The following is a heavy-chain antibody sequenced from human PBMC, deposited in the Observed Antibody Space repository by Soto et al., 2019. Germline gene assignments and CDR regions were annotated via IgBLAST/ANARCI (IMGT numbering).Heavy chain of an antibody. J-gene: IGHJ4*02. D-gene: IGHD6-19*01. CDR3: ARVRDDSSGWYSLAY. CDR1: GGSISSYY. V-gene: IGHV4-59*08. CDR2: IYYSGST. Sequence: QVQLQESGPGLVQPSETLSLTCTVSGGSISSYYWSWIRQPPGKGLEWIGYIYYSGSTNYNPSLKSRVTISVDTSKNQFSRKLSSVTAADTAVYYWARVRDDSSGWYSLAYGGQETLVTVSS.